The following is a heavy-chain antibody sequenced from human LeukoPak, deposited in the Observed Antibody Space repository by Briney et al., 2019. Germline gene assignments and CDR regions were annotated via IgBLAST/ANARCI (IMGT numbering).Heavy chain of an antibody. J-gene: IGHJ4*02. V-gene: IGHV3-23*01. CDR3: AKDLSSSHVPEYFDY. D-gene: IGHD6-6*01. CDR1: GFTFSIYA. Sequence: PGGSLRLSCAASGFTFSIYAMSWVRQAPGKGLEWVSAISGSGGSTYYADFVKGRFTISRDNSKNTMYLQMNSLRGDDTAVYYCAKDLSSSHVPEYFDYWGQGALVTVSS. CDR2: ISGSGGST.